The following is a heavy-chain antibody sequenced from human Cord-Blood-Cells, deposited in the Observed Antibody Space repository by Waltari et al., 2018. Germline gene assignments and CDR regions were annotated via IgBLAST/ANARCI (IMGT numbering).Heavy chain of an antibody. CDR1: GYTLNSYG. CDR3: ARDRGARDGYNSLFDY. D-gene: IGHD5-12*01. V-gene: IGHV1-18*01. Sequence: QVQLVQSGAEVKKPGASVKVSCKAYGYTLNSYGTSWVRQAPGQGLEWMGWVSAYNGNTNYAQKLQGRVTMTTDTSTSTAYMELRSLRSDDTAVYYCARDRGARDGYNSLFDYWGQGTLVTVSS. CDR2: VSAYNGNT. J-gene: IGHJ4*02.